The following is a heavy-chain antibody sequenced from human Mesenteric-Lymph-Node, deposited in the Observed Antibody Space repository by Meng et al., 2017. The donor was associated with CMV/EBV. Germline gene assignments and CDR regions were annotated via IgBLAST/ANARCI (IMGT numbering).Heavy chain of an antibody. Sequence: GESLKISCAASGFNFSSYEMNWVRQAPGKGLEWVANIKRDGSEKYFVDSVKGRLTISRDNTKNSLYLQMNSLRAEDTAVYYCARAGSGVVVPAVDFDYWGQGTRVTVSS. D-gene: IGHD2-2*01. CDR3: ARAGSGVVVPAVDFDY. CDR2: IKRDGSEK. V-gene: IGHV3-7*01. CDR1: GFNFSSYE. J-gene: IGHJ4*02.